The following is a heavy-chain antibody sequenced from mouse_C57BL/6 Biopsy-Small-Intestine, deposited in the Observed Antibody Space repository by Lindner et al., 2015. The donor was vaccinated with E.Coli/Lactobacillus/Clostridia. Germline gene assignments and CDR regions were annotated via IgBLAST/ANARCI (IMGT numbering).Heavy chain of an antibody. CDR1: GYSFTDYN. V-gene: IGHV1-39*01. D-gene: IGHD2-4*01. CDR3: ARFDDYTYYAMDY. Sequence: VQLQESGPELVKPGASVKISCKASGYSFTDYNMNWVKQSNGKSLEWIGVINPNYGTTSYNQKFKGKATLTVDQSSSTAYMQLNSLTSGDSAVYYCARFDDYTYYAMDYWGQGTSVTVSS. J-gene: IGHJ4*01. CDR2: INPNYGTT.